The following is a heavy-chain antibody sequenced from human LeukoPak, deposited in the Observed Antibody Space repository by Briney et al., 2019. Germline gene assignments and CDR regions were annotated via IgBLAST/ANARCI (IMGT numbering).Heavy chain of an antibody. Sequence: GGSLRLSCAASGFTFSSYAMSWVRQAPGKGLEWVSAISGSGGSTYYADSVKGRFTISRDNSKNTLYLQMNSLRAEDTAVYYCAKDFVVVPGNVNYFDYWGQGTLVTVSS. V-gene: IGHV3-23*01. CDR3: AKDFVVVPGNVNYFDY. CDR2: ISGSGGST. D-gene: IGHD2-21*02. J-gene: IGHJ4*02. CDR1: GFTFSSYA.